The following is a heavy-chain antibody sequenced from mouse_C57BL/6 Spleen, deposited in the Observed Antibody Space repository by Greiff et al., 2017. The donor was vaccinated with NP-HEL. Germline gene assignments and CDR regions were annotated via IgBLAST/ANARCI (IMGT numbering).Heavy chain of an antibody. CDR2: IDPSDSET. J-gene: IGHJ2*01. V-gene: IGHV1-52*01. Sequence: QVQLQQPGAELVRPGSSVKLSCKASGYTFTSYWMHWVKQRPIQGLEWIGNIDPSDSETHYNQKFKDKATLTVDKSSSTAYMQLSSLTSEDSAVYYCARRAQENYFDYWGQGTTLTVSS. CDR3: ARRAQENYFDY. CDR1: GYTFTSYW. D-gene: IGHD3-2*02.